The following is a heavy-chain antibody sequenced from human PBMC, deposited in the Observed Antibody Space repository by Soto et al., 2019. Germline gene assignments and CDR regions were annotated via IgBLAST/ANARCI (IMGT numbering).Heavy chain of an antibody. CDR2: INPSGGST. D-gene: IGHD2-15*01. CDR1: GYTFTSYY. J-gene: IGHJ3*02. V-gene: IGHV1-46*01. Sequence: GASVKVSCKASGYTFTSYYMHWVRQAPGQGLEWMGIINPSGGSTSYAQKFQGRVTMTRDTSTSTVYMELSSLRSEDTAVYYCARDREFRVVVVAATDAFDIWGQGTMVTVSS. CDR3: ARDREFRVVVVAATDAFDI.